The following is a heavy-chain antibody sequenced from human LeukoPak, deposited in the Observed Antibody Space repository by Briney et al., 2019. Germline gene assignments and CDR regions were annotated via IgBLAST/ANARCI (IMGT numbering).Heavy chain of an antibody. D-gene: IGHD6-13*01. CDR2: IYHSGST. J-gene: IGHJ6*03. V-gene: IGHV4-59*01. CDR3: ARDSWSLSSSWLIYYYYYMDV. Sequence: GSLRLSCAASGFTSSSYEMNWVRQAPGKGLEWIGSIYHSGSTYYNPSLKSRVTISVDTSKNQFSLKLSSVTAADTAVYYCARDSWSLSSSWLIYYYYYMDVWGKGTTVTVSS. CDR1: GFTSSSYE.